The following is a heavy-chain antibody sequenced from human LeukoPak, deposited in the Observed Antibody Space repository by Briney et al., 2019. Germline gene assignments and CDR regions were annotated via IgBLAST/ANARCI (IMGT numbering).Heavy chain of an antibody. CDR1: GFTVSSNS. Sequence: GGSLRLSCTVSGFTVSSNSMSWVRQAPGKGLEWVSVIYSGGSTYYADSVKGRFTISRDNSKNTLYLQMNSLRAEDTAVYYCARVEYYGSGSSNFDYWGQGTLVTVSS. CDR3: ARVEYYGSGSSNFDY. CDR2: IYSGGST. V-gene: IGHV3-66*01. D-gene: IGHD3-10*01. J-gene: IGHJ4*02.